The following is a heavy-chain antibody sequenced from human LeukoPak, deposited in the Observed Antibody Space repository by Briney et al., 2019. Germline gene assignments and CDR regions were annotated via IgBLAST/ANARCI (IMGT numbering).Heavy chain of an antibody. J-gene: IGHJ4*02. CDR2: ISGSGGST. Sequence: QPGGSLRLSCAASGFTFSSCAMSWVRQAPGKGLEWVSAISGSGGSTYYADSVKGRFTISRDNSKNTLYLQMNSLRAEDTAVYYCAKDSLSQYCSSTSCRFDYWGQGTLVTVSS. V-gene: IGHV3-23*01. CDR3: AKDSLSQYCSSTSCRFDY. D-gene: IGHD2-2*01. CDR1: GFTFSSCA.